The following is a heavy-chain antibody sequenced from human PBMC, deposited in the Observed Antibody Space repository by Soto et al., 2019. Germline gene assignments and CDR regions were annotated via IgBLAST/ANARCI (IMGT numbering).Heavy chain of an antibody. CDR1: GFTCNNYA. J-gene: IGHJ4*02. Sequence: EVQLLESGGGVVQPGGSLRLSCVVSGFTCNNYAMTWVRQAPGKGLQWVSSISGGAETTYYADSVKGRFTISRDDSKNAMFLKLNNLRVEDKAVYYCAKYDYYGSGGSKEHKNFDYWGQGTLVTVSS. V-gene: IGHV3-23*01. CDR2: ISGGAETT. CDR3: AKYDYYGSGGSKEHKNFDY. D-gene: IGHD3-10*01.